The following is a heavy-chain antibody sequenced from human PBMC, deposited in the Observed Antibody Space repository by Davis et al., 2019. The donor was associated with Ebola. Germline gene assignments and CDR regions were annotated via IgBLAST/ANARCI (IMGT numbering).Heavy chain of an antibody. CDR1: GFTVSSNY. V-gene: IGHV3-11*04. Sequence: GGSLRLSCAASGFTVSSNYMSWVRQAPGKGLEWVSYISSSGSTIYYADSVKGRFTISRDNAKNSLYLQMNSLRAEDTAVYYCARSSGWTRKYYYYGMDVWGQGTTVTVSS. CDR3: ARSSGWTRKYYYYGMDV. D-gene: IGHD6-19*01. J-gene: IGHJ6*02. CDR2: ISSSGSTI.